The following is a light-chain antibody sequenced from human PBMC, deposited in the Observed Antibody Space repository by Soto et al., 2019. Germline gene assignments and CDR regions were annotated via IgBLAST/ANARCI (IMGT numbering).Light chain of an antibody. V-gene: IGKV1-8*01. CDR3: QQYYSYPPN. CDR1: QGISSY. J-gene: IGKJ3*01. CDR2: AAS. Sequence: AIRMTQSPSSFSASTGDRGTITCRASQGISSYLAWYQQKPVKAPKLLIYAASTLQSGVPSRFSGSGSGTDFTLTISCLQSEDFATYYCQQYYSYPPNFGPGTTVDIQ.